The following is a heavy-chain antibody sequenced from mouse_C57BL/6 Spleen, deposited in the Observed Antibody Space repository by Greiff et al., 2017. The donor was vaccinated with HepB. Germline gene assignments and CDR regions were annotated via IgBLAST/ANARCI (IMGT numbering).Heavy chain of an antibody. CDR3: ARHSELGFDY. CDR1: GYTFTSYT. V-gene: IGHV1-4*01. D-gene: IGHD4-1*01. J-gene: IGHJ2*01. Sequence: QVHVKQSGAELARPGASVKMSCKASGYTFTSYTMHWVKQRPGQGLEWIGYINPSSGYTKYNQKFKDKATLTADKSSSTAYMQLSSLTSEDSAVYYCARHSELGFDYWGQGTTLTVSS. CDR2: INPSSGYT.